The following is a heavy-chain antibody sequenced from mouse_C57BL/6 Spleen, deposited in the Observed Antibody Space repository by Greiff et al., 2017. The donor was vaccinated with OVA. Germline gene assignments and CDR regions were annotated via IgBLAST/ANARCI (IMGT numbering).Heavy chain of an antibody. V-gene: IGHV1-55*01. Sequence: QVQLQQSGAELVKPGASVKMSCKASGYTFTSYWITWVKQRPGQGLEWIGDIYPGSGSTNYNEKFKSKATLTVDTSSSTAYMQLSSLTSEDSAVYYCALYYYGSSYFDVWGTGTTVTVSS. CDR2: IYPGSGST. CDR3: ALYYYGSSYFDV. J-gene: IGHJ1*03. CDR1: GYTFTSYW. D-gene: IGHD1-1*01.